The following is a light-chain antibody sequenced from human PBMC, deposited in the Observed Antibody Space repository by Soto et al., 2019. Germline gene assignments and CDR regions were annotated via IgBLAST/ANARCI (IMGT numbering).Light chain of an antibody. CDR1: QSVSGNA. J-gene: IGKJ4*01. CDR2: GAS. Sequence: IVLTQSPDILSLSPGETATLSCIASQSVSGNALAWYQHKTGQPPRLLVYGASQMVFGLPDRFSGSGSGTDFNPSTSRLQPEDVAFYFCQQDVGGSPVTFGGGTYLEI. V-gene: IGKV3-20*01. CDR3: QQDVGGSPVT.